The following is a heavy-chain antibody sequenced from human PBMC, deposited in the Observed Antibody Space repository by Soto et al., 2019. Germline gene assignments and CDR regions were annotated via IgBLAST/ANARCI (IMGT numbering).Heavy chain of an antibody. CDR2: IIPILGIA. D-gene: IGHD2-2*01. Sequence: QVQLVQSGAEVKKPGSSVKVSCKASGGTFSSYTISWVRQAPGQGLEWMGRIIPILGIANYAQKFQGRVTITADKSTSTAYMELSSLRSEDTAVYYCARDLRCSSTSCPNWYFDLWGRGTLVTVSS. CDR1: GGTFSSYT. V-gene: IGHV1-69*08. CDR3: ARDLRCSSTSCPNWYFDL. J-gene: IGHJ2*01.